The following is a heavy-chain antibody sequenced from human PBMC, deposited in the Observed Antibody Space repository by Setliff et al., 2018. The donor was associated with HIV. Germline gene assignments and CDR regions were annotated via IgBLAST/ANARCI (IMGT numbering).Heavy chain of an antibody. Sequence: GGSLRLSCVASGFTFSSYAMHWVRQAPGKGLEWVAGISDDGSKKHYADSVKGRFSISRDNPKNTLSLQMNSLRAEDTAMYYCARDRVVTLDDSFDIWGQGTMVTVSS. CDR2: ISDDGSKK. D-gene: IGHD3-16*01. CDR1: GFTFSSYA. V-gene: IGHV3-30*04. J-gene: IGHJ3*02. CDR3: ARDRVVTLDDSFDI.